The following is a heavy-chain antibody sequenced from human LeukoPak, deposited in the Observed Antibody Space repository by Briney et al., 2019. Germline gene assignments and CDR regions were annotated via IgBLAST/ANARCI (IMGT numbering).Heavy chain of an antibody. CDR2: IYYSGTT. CDR3: ARGPTTVTRAFDY. Sequence: SETPSLTCTVSGASISSSRDYWGWIRQPPGKGLEWIGSIYYSGTTYYDPSLKSRVTISIDMSKNQFSLNLNSVTAADTAVYYCARGPTTVTRAFDYWGQGTLVTVSS. J-gene: IGHJ4*02. V-gene: IGHV4-39*07. CDR1: GASISSSRDY. D-gene: IGHD4-17*01.